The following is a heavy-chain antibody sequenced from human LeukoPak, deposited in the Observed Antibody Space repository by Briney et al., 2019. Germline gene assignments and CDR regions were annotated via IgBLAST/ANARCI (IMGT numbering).Heavy chain of an antibody. CDR1: GFTFSSYG. CDR2: IRHDGSNR. J-gene: IGHJ3*02. D-gene: IGHD6-19*01. Sequence: GGSLRLSCAASGFTFSSYGMHWVRQAPGKGLEWVAFIRHDGSNRYYADSVKGRFTISRDNAKNSLYLQMNSLRAEDTAVYYCARDGSPSGWYFDAFDIWGQGTLVTVSS. V-gene: IGHV3-30*02. CDR3: ARDGSPSGWYFDAFDI.